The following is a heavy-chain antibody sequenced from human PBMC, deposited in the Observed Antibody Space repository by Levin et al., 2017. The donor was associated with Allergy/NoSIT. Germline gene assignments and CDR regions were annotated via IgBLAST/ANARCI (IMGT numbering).Heavy chain of an antibody. J-gene: IGHJ4*02. CDR3: ARAGDNGTAMITAFDY. CDR1: GFTFSTYW. Sequence: GGSLRLSCAASGFTFSTYWMHWVRQAPGKGLVWVSRINSDGSIARYAESVEGRFTISRDNAKNTLYLQMNSLRAEDTAVYYCARAGDNGTAMITAFDYWGQGNLVTVSS. CDR2: INSDGSIA. V-gene: IGHV3-74*01. D-gene: IGHD5-18*01.